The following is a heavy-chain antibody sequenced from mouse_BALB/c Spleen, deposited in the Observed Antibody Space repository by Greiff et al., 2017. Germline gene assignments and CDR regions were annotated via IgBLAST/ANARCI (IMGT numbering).Heavy chain of an antibody. V-gene: IGHV5-6-4*01. Sequence: EVMLVESGGGLVKPGGSLKLSCAASGFTFSSYTMSWVRQTPEKRLEWVATISSGGSYTYYPDSVKGRFTISRDNAKNTLYLQMSSLKSEDTAMYYCTRADEGFAYWGQGTLVTVSA. CDR1: GFTFSSYT. CDR3: TRADEGFAY. J-gene: IGHJ3*01. CDR2: ISSGGSYT.